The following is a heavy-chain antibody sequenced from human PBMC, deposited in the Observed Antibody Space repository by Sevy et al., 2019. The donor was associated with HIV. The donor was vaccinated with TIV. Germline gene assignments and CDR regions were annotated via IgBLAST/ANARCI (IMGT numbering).Heavy chain of an antibody. CDR2: IIPIFGTA. Sequence: ASVKVSCKASGGTFSSYAISWVRQAPGQGLEWMGGIIPIFGTANYAQKFQGRVTITADESTSTAYMELSSLRSEDTAVYYCASSSYGGNLGAFDIWGQWTMVTVSS. CDR3: ASSSYGGNLGAFDI. D-gene: IGHD4-17*01. CDR1: GGTFSSYA. J-gene: IGHJ3*02. V-gene: IGHV1-69*13.